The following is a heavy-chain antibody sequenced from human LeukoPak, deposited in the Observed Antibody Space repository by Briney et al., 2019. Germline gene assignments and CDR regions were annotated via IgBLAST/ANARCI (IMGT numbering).Heavy chain of an antibody. J-gene: IGHJ4*02. D-gene: IGHD2-2*01. CDR2: INPSGGST. Sequence: GASVKVSCXASGYTFTSYYMHWVRQAPGQGLEWMGIINPSGGSTSYAQKFQGRVTMTRDTSTSTVYMELSSLRSEDTAVYYCAFEAYCSSTSCSDFDYWGQGTLVTVSS. CDR1: GYTFTSYY. V-gene: IGHV1-46*01. CDR3: AFEAYCSSTSCSDFDY.